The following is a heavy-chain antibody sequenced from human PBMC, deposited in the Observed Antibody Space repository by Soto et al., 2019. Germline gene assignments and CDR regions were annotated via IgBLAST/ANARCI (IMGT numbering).Heavy chain of an antibody. CDR2: IWEDGISK. Sequence: GGSLRLPCAPSAFTFSKYGMHWVRQAPWKGREWVLLIWEDGISKGYVDSGKGRVTISRHNSKNSLHLQMHNLRDEDTAVYYGASGDDNDANGLEYWGRRTLVTVAS. CDR1: AFTFSKYG. V-gene: IGHV3-33*03. CDR3: ASGDDNDANGLEY. J-gene: IGHJ4*02. D-gene: IGHD2-21*01.